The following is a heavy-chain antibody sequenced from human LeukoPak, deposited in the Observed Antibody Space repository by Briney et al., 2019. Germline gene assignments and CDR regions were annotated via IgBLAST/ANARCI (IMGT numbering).Heavy chain of an antibody. CDR1: GGSISSYY. CDR2: IYYSGST. V-gene: IGHV4-59*01. CDR3: AGSKAAAGTRPFDY. J-gene: IGHJ4*02. Sequence: PSETLSLTCTVSGGSISSYYWSWIRQPPGKGLEWIGYIYYSGSTNYNPSLKSRVTISVDTSENQFSLKLSSVTAADTAVYYCAGSKAAAGTRPFDYWGQGTLVTVSS. D-gene: IGHD6-13*01.